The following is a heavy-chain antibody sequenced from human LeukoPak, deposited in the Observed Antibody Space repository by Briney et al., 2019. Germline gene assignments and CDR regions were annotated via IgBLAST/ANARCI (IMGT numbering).Heavy chain of an antibody. V-gene: IGHV3-30*18. D-gene: IGHD3-10*01. CDR2: ISYDGSNK. J-gene: IGHJ4*02. CDR1: GFTFSSYG. Sequence: GRSLRLSCAASGFTFSSYGMHWVRQAPGKGLEGVAVISYDGSNKYYADSVKGRFTISRDNSKNTLYLQMTSLRAEDTAVYYCAKDLITMVRGVIRSPLDYWGQGTLVTVSS. CDR3: AKDLITMVRGVIRSPLDY.